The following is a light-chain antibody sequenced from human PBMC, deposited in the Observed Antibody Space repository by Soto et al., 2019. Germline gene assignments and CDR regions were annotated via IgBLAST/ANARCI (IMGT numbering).Light chain of an antibody. CDR1: QSVSTN. J-gene: IGKJ4*01. V-gene: IGKV3-15*01. Sequence: EIVMTQPPATLSVSPGERATLSCRASQSVSTNLAWYQQKPGQGPRLLIFGASTRAIGIPARFSGSGSGTDFTLTISSLQSEDFAVYYCQHYNELPLTFGGGTKVGIK. CDR2: GAS. CDR3: QHYNELPLT.